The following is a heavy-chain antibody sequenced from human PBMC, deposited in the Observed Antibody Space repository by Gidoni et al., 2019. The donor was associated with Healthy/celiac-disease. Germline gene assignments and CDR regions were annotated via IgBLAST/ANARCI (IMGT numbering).Heavy chain of an antibody. D-gene: IGHD2-15*01. CDR1: GFTFSDYY. V-gene: IGHV3-11*06. CDR2: ISSSSSYT. Sequence: QVQLVESGGGLVKPGGSLRLSCAASGFTFSDYYMSWIRQAPGKGLEWVSYISSSSSYTNYADSVKGRFTISRDNAKNSLYLQMNSLRAEDTAVYYCARALYCSGGSCSVAFDIWGQGTMVTVSS. CDR3: ARALYCSGGSCSVAFDI. J-gene: IGHJ3*02.